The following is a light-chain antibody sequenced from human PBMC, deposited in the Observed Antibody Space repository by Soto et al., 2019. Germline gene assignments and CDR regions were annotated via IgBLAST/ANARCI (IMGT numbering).Light chain of an antibody. Sequence: QSVLTQPASVSGSPGQSITISCTGTSNDVGYYNYVSWYQQVPGKAPKLMIYDVTYRPSGVSDRFSGSKSGNTASLTISGLQAEDEAVYYGSSYTASSTLFVFVSGTKLTVL. CDR3: SSYTASSTLFV. J-gene: IGLJ1*01. V-gene: IGLV2-14*01. CDR2: DVT. CDR1: SNDVGYYNY.